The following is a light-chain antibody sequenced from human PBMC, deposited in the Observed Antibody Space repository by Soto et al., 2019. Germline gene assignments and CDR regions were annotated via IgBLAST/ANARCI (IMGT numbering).Light chain of an antibody. Sequence: EIVLTQSRRTLSFSRVERGCRXCRASQSVSSNYLAWYQQKPGQAPRLLIYGASTRATGIPARFSGSGSGTEFTLTISSLQSEDFATYYCQQYHIYSGTFGQGTKVDIK. V-gene: IGKV3-15*01. CDR3: QQYHIYSGT. J-gene: IGKJ1*01. CDR1: QSVSSN. CDR2: GAS.